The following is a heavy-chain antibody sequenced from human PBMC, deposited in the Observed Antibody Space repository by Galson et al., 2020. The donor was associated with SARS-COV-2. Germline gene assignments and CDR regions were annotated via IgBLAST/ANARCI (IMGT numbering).Heavy chain of an antibody. CDR3: ARIGDQGYSSSWYSYDYYYYMDV. CDR1: GFTFSSYS. D-gene: IGHD6-13*01. CDR2: ISSSSSYI. V-gene: IGHV3-21*01. Sequence: GASLKISCAASGFTFSSYSMNWVRQAPGKGLEWVSSISSSSSYIYYANSVKGRFTISRDNAKNSLYLQMNSLGAEDTAVYYCARIGDQGYSSSWYSYDYYYYMDVWGKGTTVTVSS. J-gene: IGHJ6*03.